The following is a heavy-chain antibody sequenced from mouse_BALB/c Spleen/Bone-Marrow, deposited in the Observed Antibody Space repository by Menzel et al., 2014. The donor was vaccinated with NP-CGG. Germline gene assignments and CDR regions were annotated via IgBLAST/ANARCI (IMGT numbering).Heavy chain of an antibody. CDR1: GYTFTSYN. CDR2: IYPGNGGT. Sequence: LQQSGAELVRSGASVKMSCKASGYTFTSYNMHWVKQTPGQGLEWIGYIYPGNGGTDYNRKFKGKATLTADTSSNTAYMQISSLTSEDSAVYFCARSAYSFDVRGAGTTVTVSS. V-gene: IGHV1-12*01. D-gene: IGHD2-10*01. J-gene: IGHJ1*01. CDR3: ARSAYSFDV.